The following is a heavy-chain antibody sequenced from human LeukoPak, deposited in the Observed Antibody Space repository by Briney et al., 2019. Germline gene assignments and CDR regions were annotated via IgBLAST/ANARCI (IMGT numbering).Heavy chain of an antibody. J-gene: IGHJ4*02. V-gene: IGHV3-30*02. Sequence: GGSLRLSCAASGFTFSDYGIHWVRQTPGKGLEWVAFIRHDGSNEYYADSVKGRFTISRDNSKNTLYLQMNGLRTEDTAVYYCARSPMTTVTTGIDYWGQGTLVTVSS. D-gene: IGHD4-11*01. CDR2: IRHDGSNE. CDR3: ARSPMTTVTTGIDY. CDR1: GFTFSDYG.